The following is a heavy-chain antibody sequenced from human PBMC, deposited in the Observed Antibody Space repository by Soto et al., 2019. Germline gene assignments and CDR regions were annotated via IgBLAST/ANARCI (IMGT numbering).Heavy chain of an antibody. D-gene: IGHD4-17*01. J-gene: IGHJ5*02. CDR3: ANLGYGDKGRWFDP. CDR2: IYYSGST. Sequence: PSETLSLTCTVSSGSIASSSFYWAWIRQSPGKGLEWIGNIYYSGSTDYNPSLKSRVTMSVDTSKNQFSLELSSVTAADTAVYYCANLGYGDKGRWFDPWGQGTLVTVSS. V-gene: IGHV4-39*01. CDR1: SGSIASSSFY.